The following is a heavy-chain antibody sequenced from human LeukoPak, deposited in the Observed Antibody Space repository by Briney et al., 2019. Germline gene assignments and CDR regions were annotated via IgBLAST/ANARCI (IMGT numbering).Heavy chain of an antibody. D-gene: IGHD2-2*01. Sequence: PSETLSLTCAVYGGSFSGYYWSWIRQPPGKGLEWIGEINHSGSTNYNPSLKSRVTISVDTSKNQFSLKLSSVTAADTAVYYCARAPGRYCSSTSCSNWFDPWGQGTLVTVSS. J-gene: IGHJ5*02. CDR3: ARAPGRYCSSTSCSNWFDP. CDR1: GGSFSGYY. V-gene: IGHV4-34*01. CDR2: INHSGST.